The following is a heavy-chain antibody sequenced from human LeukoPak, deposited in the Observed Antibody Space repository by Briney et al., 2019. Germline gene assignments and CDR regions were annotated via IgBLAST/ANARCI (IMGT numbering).Heavy chain of an antibody. J-gene: IGHJ4*02. CDR1: GYTFTSYD. V-gene: IGHV1-8*01. CDR3: ARAVYGSGSYYKDY. D-gene: IGHD3-10*01. CDR2: MNPNSGNT. Sequence: AASVKVSCKASGYTFTSYDINRVRQATGQGLEWMGWMNPNSGNTGYAQKFQGRVTMTRNTSISTAYMELSSLRSEDTAVYYCARAVYGSGSYYKDYWGQGTLVTVSS.